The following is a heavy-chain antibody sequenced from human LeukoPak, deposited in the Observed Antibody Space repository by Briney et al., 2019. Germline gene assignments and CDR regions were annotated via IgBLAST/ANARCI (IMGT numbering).Heavy chain of an antibody. CDR1: GGTFSSYA. D-gene: IGHD3-10*01. Sequence: SVKVSCKASGGTFSSYAISWVRQAPGPGLEWMGRIIPIFGTANYAQKFQGRVTITTDESTSTAYMELSSLRSEDTAVYYCATRYVVRGDPADYWGQGTLVTVSS. V-gene: IGHV1-69*05. J-gene: IGHJ4*02. CDR3: ATRYVVRGDPADY. CDR2: IIPIFGTA.